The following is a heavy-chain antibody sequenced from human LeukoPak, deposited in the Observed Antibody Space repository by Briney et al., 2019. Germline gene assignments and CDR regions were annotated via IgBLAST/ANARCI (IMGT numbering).Heavy chain of an antibody. Sequence: GASVKVSCKASGYTFTSYGISWVRQAPGQGLEWMGWINPNSGGTNYAQKFQGRVTMTRDTSISTAYMELSRLRSDDTAVYYCARDLAAEFDYWGQGTLVTVS. CDR1: GYTFTSYG. D-gene: IGHD6-13*01. CDR3: ARDLAAEFDY. CDR2: INPNSGGT. V-gene: IGHV1-2*02. J-gene: IGHJ4*02.